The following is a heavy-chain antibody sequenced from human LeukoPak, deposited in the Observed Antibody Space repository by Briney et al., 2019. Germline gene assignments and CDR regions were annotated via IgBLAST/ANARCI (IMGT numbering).Heavy chain of an antibody. CDR2: ISAYNGNT. CDR3: ARDRRYYDSSGYLLFRAFDI. Sequence: ASVKVSCKGSGYTFTNYGISWVRQAPGQGLEWLGWISAYNGNTKYAQKVQGRVTMTTDTSTSTAYMELRSLRSDDTAVYYCARDRRYYDSSGYLLFRAFDIWGQGTMVTVSS. CDR1: GYTFTNYG. J-gene: IGHJ3*02. V-gene: IGHV1-18*01. D-gene: IGHD3-22*01.